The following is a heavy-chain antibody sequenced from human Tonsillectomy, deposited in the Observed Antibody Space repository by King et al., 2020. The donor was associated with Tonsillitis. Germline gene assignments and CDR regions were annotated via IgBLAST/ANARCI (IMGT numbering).Heavy chain of an antibody. J-gene: IGHJ4*02. V-gene: IGHV1-18*01. CDR3: ARGTYLTGSFDY. CDR1: GNTFTTYG. Sequence: QLVQSGAEVKKPGASVKVSCKAAGNTFTTYGISCVRQAPGQGLEWLGWISAHNGNINYAQKLQGRVTMTTDTSTSTAYMELMSRSSDDTAVYYWARGTYLTGSFDYWGQGTLVTVSS. CDR2: ISAHNGNI. D-gene: IGHD1-20*01.